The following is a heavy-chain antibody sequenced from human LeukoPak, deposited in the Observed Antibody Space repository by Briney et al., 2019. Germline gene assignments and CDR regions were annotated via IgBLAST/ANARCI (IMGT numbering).Heavy chain of an antibody. CDR3: ARGATPSLMLYYMDV. V-gene: IGHV3-21*01. J-gene: IGHJ6*03. D-gene: IGHD1-26*01. CDR1: GFTFSSYS. Sequence: PGGSLRLSCAASGFTFSSYSMNWVRQAPGKGLEWVSSISSSSSYIYYADSVKGRFTISRDNAKNSLYLQMNSLRAEDTAVYYCARGATPSLMLYYMDVWGEGTTVTVSS. CDR2: ISSSSSYI.